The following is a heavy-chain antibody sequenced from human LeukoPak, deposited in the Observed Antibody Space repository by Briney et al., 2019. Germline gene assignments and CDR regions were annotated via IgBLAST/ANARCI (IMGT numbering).Heavy chain of an antibody. CDR3: ARGPSLTNYYYYYYYMDV. CDR2: INHSGST. J-gene: IGHJ6*03. Sequence: PSETLSLTCAVYGGSFSGYYWSWIRQPPGKGLEWIGEINHSGSTNYNPSLKSRVTISVDTSKNQFSPKLSSVTAADTAVYYCARGPSLTNYYYYYYYMDVWGKGTTVTVSS. V-gene: IGHV4-34*01. D-gene: IGHD1-1*01. CDR1: GGSFSGYY.